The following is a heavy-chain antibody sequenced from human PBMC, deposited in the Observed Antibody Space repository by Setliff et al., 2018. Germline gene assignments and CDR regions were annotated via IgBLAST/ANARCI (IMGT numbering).Heavy chain of an antibody. CDR2: INAANGNT. V-gene: IGHV1-3*01. CDR1: GYTFSSYG. CDR3: ARGRPTANPYYYYYMDV. Sequence: ASVKVSCKASGYTFSSYGVHWVRQAPGQRLEWMGWINAANGNTKYSQKFQGRVTITRDTSASTVYMELSSLRYEDTAVFYCARGRPTANPYYYYYMDVWGKGTTVTVSS. D-gene: IGHD4-4*01. J-gene: IGHJ6*03.